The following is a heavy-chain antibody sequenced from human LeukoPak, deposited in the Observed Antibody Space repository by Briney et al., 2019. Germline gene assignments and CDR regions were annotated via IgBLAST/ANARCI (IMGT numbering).Heavy chain of an antibody. CDR1: GGSISSGDYY. J-gene: IGHJ4*02. CDR3: ATRPGSGWVGVFDY. CDR2: IYYSGST. V-gene: IGHV4-61*08. Sequence: PSETLSLTCTVSGGSISSGDYYWSWIRQPPGKGLEWIGYIYYSGSTYYNPSLKSRVTISVDTSKNQFSLKLSSVTAADTAVYYCATRPGSGWVGVFDYWGQGALVTVSS. D-gene: IGHD6-19*01.